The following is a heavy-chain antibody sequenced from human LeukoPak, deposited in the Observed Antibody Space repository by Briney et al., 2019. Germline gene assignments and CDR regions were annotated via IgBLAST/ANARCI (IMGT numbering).Heavy chain of an antibody. V-gene: IGHV3-21*04. CDR1: GFTFSSYS. D-gene: IGHD4-17*01. J-gene: IGHJ4*02. Sequence: GGSLRLSCAASGFTFSSYSMNWVRQAPGKGLEWVSSISTSSSYIYYADSVKGRFTISRDNAKNSLYLQMNSLRAEDTAVYYCAKDRGDYGSSYYFDYWGQGTLVTVSS. CDR3: AKDRGDYGSSYYFDY. CDR2: ISTSSSYI.